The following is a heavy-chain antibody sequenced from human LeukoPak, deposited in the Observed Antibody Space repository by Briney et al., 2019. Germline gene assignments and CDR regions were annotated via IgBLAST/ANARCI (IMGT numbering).Heavy chain of an antibody. J-gene: IGHJ4*02. CDR1: GFTFSSYD. Sequence: GGSLRLSGAASGFTFSSYDMSWVRQAPGKGLDWVSTFSGTSTNPYADAWKGRCTISGDNSKNTLYLQMNSLRTEDTAVYFCVKFYSGYARTLFDYWGQGTLVTVSS. V-gene: IGHV3-23*01. CDR2: FSGTSTN. CDR3: VKFYSGYARTLFDY. D-gene: IGHD5-12*01.